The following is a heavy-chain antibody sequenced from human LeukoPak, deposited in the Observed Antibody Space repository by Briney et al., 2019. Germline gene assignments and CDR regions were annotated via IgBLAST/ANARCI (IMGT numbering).Heavy chain of an antibody. CDR1: GYTFTGYY. Sequence: ASVKVSCKASGYTFTGYYMHWVRQAPGQGLEWMGWINPNSGGTNYAQKFQGRVTTTRDTSISTAYMELSSLRSEDTAVYYCARGGYDSSGFYYFDYWGQGTLVTVSS. J-gene: IGHJ4*02. CDR3: ARGGYDSSGFYYFDY. V-gene: IGHV1-2*02. D-gene: IGHD3-22*01. CDR2: INPNSGGT.